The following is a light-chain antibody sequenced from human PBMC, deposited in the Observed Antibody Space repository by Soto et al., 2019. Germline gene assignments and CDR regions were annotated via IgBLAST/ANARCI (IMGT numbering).Light chain of an antibody. V-gene: IGKV1-27*01. Sequence: DIQMTQSPSSLSASVGDRVTITCRASQGISNYLAWYQQRPGKVPELLIYAASTLQSGFPSRLRASGSGTDFILTINGLLPEDVATYYCQNLDSAAFTFGPGNKV. CDR1: QGISNY. CDR3: QNLDSAAFT. J-gene: IGKJ3*01. CDR2: AAS.